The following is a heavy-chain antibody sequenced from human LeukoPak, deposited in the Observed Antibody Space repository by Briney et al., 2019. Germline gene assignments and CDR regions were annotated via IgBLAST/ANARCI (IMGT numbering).Heavy chain of an antibody. V-gene: IGHV3-7*01. J-gene: IGHJ4*02. CDR2: INPDGGDK. D-gene: IGHD4-17*01. CDR3: ARLFGGVTTFDY. Sequence: GGSLRLSCSASGFTFSAYWMSWIRQGPGKGREWVASINPDGGDKFYVDSVKGRFTISRDNTWNSLFLDLSSLRADDTAMYFCARLFGGVTTFDYWGQGALVTVSS. CDR1: GFTFSAYW.